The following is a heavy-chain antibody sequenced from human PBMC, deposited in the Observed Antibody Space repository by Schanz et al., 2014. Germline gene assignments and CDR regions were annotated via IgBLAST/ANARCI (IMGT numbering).Heavy chain of an antibody. CDR3: AKDDTQVNGMDV. J-gene: IGHJ6*02. CDR1: GFSFSTYA. CDR2: ILYDGSKT. V-gene: IGHV3-30*04. Sequence: QVQLVESGGGVVQPGRSLRLSCAASGFSFSTYAMHWVRQAPGKGLEWVAVILYDGSKTYYADSVKGRFTISRDNSKNTLHLQMNSLRVEDTAVYYCAKDDTQVNGMDVWGQGTTVTVSS.